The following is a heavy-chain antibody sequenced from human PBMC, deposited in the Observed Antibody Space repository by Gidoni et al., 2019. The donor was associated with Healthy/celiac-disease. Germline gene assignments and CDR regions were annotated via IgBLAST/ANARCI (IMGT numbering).Heavy chain of an antibody. CDR3: ARRVRHYYDGGGPFDY. Sequence: QLQLQESGPGLVTPSETLSLTCPVSGGSISSSSYYWGWIRQPPGKGLEWIGSIYYSGSTYYNPSLKSRVTISVDTSKNQFSLKLSSVTAADTAVYYCARRVRHYYDGGGPFDYWGQGTLVTVSS. V-gene: IGHV4-39*01. CDR2: IYYSGST. D-gene: IGHD3-22*01. CDR1: GGSISSSSYY. J-gene: IGHJ4*02.